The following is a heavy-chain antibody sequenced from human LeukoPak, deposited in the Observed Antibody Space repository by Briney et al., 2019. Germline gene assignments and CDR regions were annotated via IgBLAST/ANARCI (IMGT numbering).Heavy chain of an antibody. CDR2: IYYSGST. V-gene: IGHV4-39*07. CDR3: ASTQYFRYNWNYGAFDI. CDR1: GGSISSSSYY. Sequence: SETLSLTCTVSGGSISSSSYYWGWIRQPPGKGLEWIGSIYYSGSTYYNPSLKSRVTISVDTSKNQFSLKLSSVTAADTAVYYCASTQYFRYNWNYGAFDIWGQGTMVTVSS. D-gene: IGHD1-7*01. J-gene: IGHJ3*02.